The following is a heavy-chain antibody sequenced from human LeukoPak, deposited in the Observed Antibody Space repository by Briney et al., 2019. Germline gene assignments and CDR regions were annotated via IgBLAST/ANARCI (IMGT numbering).Heavy chain of an antibody. V-gene: IGHV5-51*01. D-gene: IGHD3-22*01. J-gene: IGHJ4*02. CDR2: IYPGDSDI. Sequence: NHGESLKISCKGSGYSFTNYWIAWVRQMPGKGLEWMGIIYPGDSDIRYSPSFQGQVTISADKSISTAYLQWSSLMASDTAMYFCARFDDASSGFYYYDYWGQGTLVTVSS. CDR1: GYSFTNYW. CDR3: ARFDDASSGFYYYDY.